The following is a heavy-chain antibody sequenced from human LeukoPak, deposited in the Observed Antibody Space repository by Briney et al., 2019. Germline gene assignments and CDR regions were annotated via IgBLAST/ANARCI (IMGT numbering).Heavy chain of an antibody. D-gene: IGHD3-22*01. J-gene: IGHJ4*02. CDR3: ARLGDYYDSAGYYRLFDY. Sequence: SETLSLTCTVSGGSISSTSYYWGWIRQPPGKGLEWIGTIYYSGSTYYNPSLKSRVTISVDTSKNQFSLKVSSVTAADTAVYYCARLGDYYDSAGYYRLFDYWGQGSLVTVSS. CDR1: GGSISSTSYY. V-gene: IGHV4-39*01. CDR2: IYYSGST.